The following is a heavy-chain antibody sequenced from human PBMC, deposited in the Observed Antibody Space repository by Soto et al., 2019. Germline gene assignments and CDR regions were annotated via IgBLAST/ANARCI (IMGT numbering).Heavy chain of an antibody. CDR1: GFTFSSYA. V-gene: IGHV3-23*01. CDR2: ISGSGGST. D-gene: IGHD2-2*01. J-gene: IGHJ5*02. Sequence: GGSLRLSCAASGFTFSSYAMSWVRQAPGKGLEWVSAISGSGGSTYYADSVKGRFTISRDNSKNTLYLQMNSLRAEDTAVYYCAGIKEWYQLTRYNWFDPWGQGTLVTVSS. CDR3: AGIKEWYQLTRYNWFDP.